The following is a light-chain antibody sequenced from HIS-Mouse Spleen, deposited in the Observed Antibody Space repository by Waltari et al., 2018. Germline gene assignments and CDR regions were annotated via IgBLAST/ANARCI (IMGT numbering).Light chain of an antibody. CDR1: SSDVGGYNY. CDR2: DVS. Sequence: QSALTQPASVSGSPGQSITISCTGTSSDVGGYNYVSWYQQHPGKAPRLMIYDVSNRPSGVSKRFSGSKSGNTASLTISGLQAEAEADYYCSSYTSSSFNVVFGGGTKLTVL. V-gene: IGLV2-14*03. J-gene: IGLJ2*01. CDR3: SSYTSSSFNVV.